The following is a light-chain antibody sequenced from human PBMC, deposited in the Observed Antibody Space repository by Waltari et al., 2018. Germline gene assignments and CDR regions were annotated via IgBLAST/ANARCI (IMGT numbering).Light chain of an antibody. CDR1: RGVSITD. Sequence: ASRGVSITDFAWFQQKPGHAPRLLIYGASIRATGVPDRVSGSGSGTDFTLTISRLEPEDFAVYYCQQYGSSPPYTFGQGTKLDIK. V-gene: IGKV3-20*01. CDR3: QQYGSSPPYT. J-gene: IGKJ2*01. CDR2: GAS.